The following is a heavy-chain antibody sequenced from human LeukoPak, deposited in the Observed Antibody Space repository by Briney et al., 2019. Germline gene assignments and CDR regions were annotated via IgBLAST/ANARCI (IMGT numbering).Heavy chain of an antibody. V-gene: IGHV3-74*01. CDR1: GFIFSSYW. Sequence: GGSLRLSCSASGFIFSSYWMHWVRQAPGTGLVWVSYINSDGSSTSYADSVKGRFTISRDNAKNTLYLQMNSLRAEDTAVYYCAKDVRIQLWSHFDYWGQGTLVTVSS. J-gene: IGHJ4*02. CDR2: INSDGSST. CDR3: AKDVRIQLWSHFDY. D-gene: IGHD5-18*01.